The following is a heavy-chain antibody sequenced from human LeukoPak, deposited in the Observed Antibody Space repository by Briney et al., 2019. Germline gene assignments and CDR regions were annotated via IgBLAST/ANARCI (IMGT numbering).Heavy chain of an antibody. J-gene: IGHJ4*02. CDR2: MSASAYI. V-gene: IGHV3-21*01. Sequence: PGGSLRLSCVASGFTFGIYSMSWVRQAPGKGLEWISSMSASAYIYYADSLKGRFTVSRDNAKNSLYLQMNSLRAEDTAVYYCARDSSGWSRDYWGQGTLVAVSS. CDR1: GFTFGIYS. CDR3: ARDSSGWSRDY. D-gene: IGHD6-19*01.